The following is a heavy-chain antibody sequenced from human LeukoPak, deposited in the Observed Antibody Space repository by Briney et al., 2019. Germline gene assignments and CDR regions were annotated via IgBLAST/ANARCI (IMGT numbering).Heavy chain of an antibody. Sequence: ASVTVSCKASGYTFTGYYMHWVRQAPGQGLEWMGWISAYNGNTNYAQKLQGRVTMTTDTSTSTAYMELRSLRSDDTAVYYCARGAGYCTSTTCPYGDYAVFDYWGQGTQVTVSS. D-gene: IGHD2-2*01. CDR1: GYTFTGYY. CDR2: ISAYNGNT. CDR3: ARGAGYCTSTTCPYGDYAVFDY. J-gene: IGHJ4*02. V-gene: IGHV1-18*04.